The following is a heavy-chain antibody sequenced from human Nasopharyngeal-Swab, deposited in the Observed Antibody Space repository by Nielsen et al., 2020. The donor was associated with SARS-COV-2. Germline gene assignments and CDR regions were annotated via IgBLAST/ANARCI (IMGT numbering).Heavy chain of an antibody. CDR3: ASPQGSSGHYYMDV. CDR2: IYHSGST. Sequence: WIRQPRGTGLEWIGEIYHSGSTNYNPSLKSRVTISVDKSKNQFSLKLSSVTAADTAVYYCASPQGSSGHYYMDVWGKGTTVTVSS. V-gene: IGHV4-4*02. J-gene: IGHJ6*03. D-gene: IGHD3-22*01.